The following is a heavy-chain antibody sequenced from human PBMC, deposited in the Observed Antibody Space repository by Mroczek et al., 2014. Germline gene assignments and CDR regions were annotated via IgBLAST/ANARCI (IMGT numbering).Heavy chain of an antibody. D-gene: IGHD6-6*01. CDR1: GGSISSSSYY. CDR2: IYYSGST. V-gene: IGHV4-39*01. CDR3: ASPEVGFYSSSPRFDY. J-gene: IGHJ4*02. Sequence: QVQLQQWGPGLVKPSETLSLTCTVSGGSISSSSYYWGWIRQPPGKGLEWIGSIYYSGSTYYNPSLKSRVTISVDTSKNQFSLKLSSVTAADTAVYYCASPEVGFYSSSPRFDYWGQGTLVTVSS.